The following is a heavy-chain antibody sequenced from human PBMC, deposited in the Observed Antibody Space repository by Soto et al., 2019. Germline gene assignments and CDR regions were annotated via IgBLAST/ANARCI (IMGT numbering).Heavy chain of an antibody. CDR1: GFTFSSYS. D-gene: IGHD3-10*01. V-gene: IGHV3-21*01. J-gene: IGHJ6*02. CDR3: ARATLDTYYYGSGSYANYYGMDA. CDR2: ISSSSSYI. Sequence: GGSLRLSCAASGFTFSSYSMNWVRRAPGKGLEWVSSISSSSSYIYYADSVKGRFTISRDNAKNSLYLQMNSLRAEDTAVYYCARATLDTYYYGSGSYANYYGMDAWGQGTTVTVSS.